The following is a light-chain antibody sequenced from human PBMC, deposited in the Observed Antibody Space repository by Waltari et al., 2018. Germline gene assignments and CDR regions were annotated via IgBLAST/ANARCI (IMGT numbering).Light chain of an antibody. Sequence: EIVMTQSPATLSVSPGERATLSCRASQSVNTNLAWYQQKPGQAPRLLIYGASTRATGIPARFSGSGSGTEFTLTISRLQSEDFAVYYCQHYDDWPPYTFGQGTKLEIK. J-gene: IGKJ2*01. CDR2: GAS. CDR1: QSVNTN. V-gene: IGKV3-15*01. CDR3: QHYDDWPPYT.